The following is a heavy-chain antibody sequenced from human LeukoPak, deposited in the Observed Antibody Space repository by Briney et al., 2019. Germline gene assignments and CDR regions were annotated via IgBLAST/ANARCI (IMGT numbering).Heavy chain of an antibody. D-gene: IGHD1-26*01. CDR3: ARDRFSGSCDY. CDR1: GFTFSSYS. CDR2: IKQDGSEK. J-gene: IGHJ4*02. V-gene: IGHV3-7*01. Sequence: GGSLRLSCAASGFTFSSYSMNWVRQAPGKGLEWVANIKQDGSEKYYVDSVKGRFTISRDNAKNSLYLQMNSLRAEDTAVYYCARDRFSGSCDYWGQGTLVTVSS.